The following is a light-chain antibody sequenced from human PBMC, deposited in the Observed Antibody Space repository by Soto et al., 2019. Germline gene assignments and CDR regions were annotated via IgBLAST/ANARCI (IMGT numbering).Light chain of an antibody. V-gene: IGKV1-27*01. CDR1: QGISNY. CDR2: AAS. Sequence: DIQMTQSPSSLSASVGDRVTITSRASQGISNYLAWYQQKPGKVPKLLIYAASTLQSGVPSRFSGSGSGTDFTLTISSLQPVDVATYYCQKYNSAPRTFGQGTKVEIK. CDR3: QKYNSAPRT. J-gene: IGKJ1*01.